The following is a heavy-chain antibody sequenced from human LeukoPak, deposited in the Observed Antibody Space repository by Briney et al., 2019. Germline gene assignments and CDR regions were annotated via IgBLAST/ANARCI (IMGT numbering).Heavy chain of an antibody. CDR1: GGSISSGSYY. CDR3: ARSDWGHFDY. Sequence: SQTLSLTCTVSGGSISSGSYYWSWIRQPAGKGLEWIGRIYTSGSTNYNPSLKSRVTISVDTSKNQFSLKLSSVTAADTAVYYCARSDWGHFDYWGQGTLVTVSS. CDR2: IYTSGST. V-gene: IGHV4-61*02. J-gene: IGHJ4*02. D-gene: IGHD7-27*01.